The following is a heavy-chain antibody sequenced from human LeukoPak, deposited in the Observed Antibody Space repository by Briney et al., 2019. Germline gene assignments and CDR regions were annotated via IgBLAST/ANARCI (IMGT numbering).Heavy chain of an antibody. CDR2: IYYSGST. Sequence: SETLSLTCTVSGGSISSYYWSWIRQPPGKGLEWIGYIYYSGSTNYNPSLKSRVTISVDTSKNQFSLKLSSVTAADTAVYYCARVTPPNYYDSRPQGYFDLWGRGTLVTVSS. D-gene: IGHD3-22*01. J-gene: IGHJ2*01. CDR3: ARVTPPNYYDSRPQGYFDL. V-gene: IGHV4-59*08. CDR1: GGSISSYY.